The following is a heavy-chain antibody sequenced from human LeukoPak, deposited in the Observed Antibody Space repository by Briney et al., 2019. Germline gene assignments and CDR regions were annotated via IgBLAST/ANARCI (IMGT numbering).Heavy chain of an antibody. D-gene: IGHD3-22*01. CDR3: AGKPYYHDSRMTDY. CDR2: INHSGST. V-gene: IGHV4-34*01. J-gene: IGHJ4*02. Sequence: NPSETLSLTCAVYGGSFSGYYWSWIRQPPGKGLEWIGEINHSGSTNYNPSLKSRVTISVDTSKNQFSLKLSSVTAADTAVYYCAGKPYYHDSRMTDYWGQGTLVTVSS. CDR1: GGSFSGYY.